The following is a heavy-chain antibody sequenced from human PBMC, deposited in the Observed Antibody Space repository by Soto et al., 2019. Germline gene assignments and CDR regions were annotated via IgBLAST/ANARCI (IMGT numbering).Heavy chain of an antibody. Sequence: ASVKVSCKASGYTFTGYYMHWVRQAPGQGLEWMGWINPNSGDTNYAQKFQGWVTMTRDTSISTAYMELSRLRSDDTAVYYCARVRQDNYYYYGMDVWGQWTTVTVSS. V-gene: IGHV1-2*04. J-gene: IGHJ6*02. CDR3: ARVRQDNYYYYGMDV. CDR2: INPNSGDT. CDR1: GYTFTGYY.